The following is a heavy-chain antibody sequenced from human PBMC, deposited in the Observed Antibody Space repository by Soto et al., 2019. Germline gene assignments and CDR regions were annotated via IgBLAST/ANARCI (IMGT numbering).Heavy chain of an antibody. CDR1: GFSFDRYA. V-gene: IGHV3-9*01. CDR3: AKDRYDISWYEVALDY. CDR2: LNWRGDNI. J-gene: IGHJ4*01. D-gene: IGHD3-22*01. Sequence: PGGSLRLSCTASGFSFDRYAMHWVRQVPGKGLEWVAGLNWRGDNIAYADSVKGRFTISRDNAKNSLFLQMSSLRPEDTGLYYCAKDRYDISWYEVALDYWGHGTPVTVSS.